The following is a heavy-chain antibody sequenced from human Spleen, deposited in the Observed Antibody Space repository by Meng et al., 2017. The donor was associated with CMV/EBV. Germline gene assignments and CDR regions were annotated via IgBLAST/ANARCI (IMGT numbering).Heavy chain of an antibody. V-gene: IGHV3-23*01. CDR3: AKCGWNYYFDY. CDR2: ISGSGGST. J-gene: IGHJ4*02. CDR1: GFTFDDYA. Sequence: GESLKISCAASGFTFDDYAMHWVRQPPGKGLEWVSAISGSGGSTYYADSVKGRFTTSRDNSKNTLYLQMNSLRVEDTAVYYCAKCGWNYYFDYWGQGTLVTVSS. D-gene: IGHD1-7*01.